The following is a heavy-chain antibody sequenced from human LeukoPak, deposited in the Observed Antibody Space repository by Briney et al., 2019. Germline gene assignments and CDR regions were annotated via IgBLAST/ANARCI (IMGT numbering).Heavy chain of an antibody. Sequence: ASVKVSCKASGYTFTGYYMHWVRQAPGQGLERMGRINPNSGGTNYAQKFQGRVTMTRDTSISTAYMELSRLRSDDTAVYYCARDRGGIAARPRSINWFDPWGQGTLVTVSS. V-gene: IGHV1-2*06. CDR3: ARDRGGIAARPRSINWFDP. J-gene: IGHJ5*02. CDR2: INPNSGGT. CDR1: GYTFTGYY. D-gene: IGHD6-6*01.